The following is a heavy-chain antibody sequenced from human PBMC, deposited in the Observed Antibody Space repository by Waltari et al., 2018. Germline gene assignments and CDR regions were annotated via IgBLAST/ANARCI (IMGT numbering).Heavy chain of an antibody. D-gene: IGHD6-19*01. CDR1: GGSISSYY. V-gene: IGHV4-59*01. J-gene: IGHJ4*02. CDR2: FYNSGTT. CDR3: AGGGQWLAFDY. Sequence: QVQLQESGPGLVKPSETLSLTCTVSGGSISSYYWSWIRQAPGKGLEWIGTFYNSGTTNYNPSLESRVTISVDTSKNQISLKVNSMTAADTAVYYCAGGGQWLAFDYLDQGILVTVSS.